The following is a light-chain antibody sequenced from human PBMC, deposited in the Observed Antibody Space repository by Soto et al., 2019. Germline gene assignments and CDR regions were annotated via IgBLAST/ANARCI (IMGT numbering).Light chain of an antibody. J-gene: IGKJ1*01. CDR1: QSVTYN. CDR3: QQYGSSGT. Sequence: ETMLTQSPATLSASPGERVTLSCRATQSVTYNLAWYQQKPGQAPRLLIYGASTRATGIPARFSGRGSGTDFTLTITRLEPEDFAVYYCQQYGSSGTFGQGTKVDI. CDR2: GAS. V-gene: IGKV3-20*01.